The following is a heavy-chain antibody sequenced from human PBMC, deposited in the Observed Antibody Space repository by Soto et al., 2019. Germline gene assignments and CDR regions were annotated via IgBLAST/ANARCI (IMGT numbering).Heavy chain of an antibody. CDR2: IIPILGIA. Sequence: QVQLVQSGAEVKKPGSSVKVSCKASGGTFSSYTISWVRQAPGQGLEWMGRIIPILGIANYAQKFQGRVTITADKSTSTAYMELSSLRSEDTAVYYCVRDGGVVAAAVNWFDPWGQGTLVTVSS. J-gene: IGHJ5*02. V-gene: IGHV1-69*08. CDR3: VRDGGVVAAAVNWFDP. D-gene: IGHD6-13*01. CDR1: GGTFSSYT.